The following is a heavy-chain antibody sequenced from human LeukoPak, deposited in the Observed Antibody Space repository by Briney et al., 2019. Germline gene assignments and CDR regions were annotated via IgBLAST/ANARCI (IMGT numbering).Heavy chain of an antibody. J-gene: IGHJ5*02. Sequence: SETLSLTCTVSGGSISSGDYYWSWIRQPPGKGLEWIGEINHSGSTNYNPSLKSRVTISVDTSKNQFSLKLSSVTAADTAVYYCARHVEYYDFWSGYYTYWFDPWGQGTPVTVSS. D-gene: IGHD3-3*01. CDR2: INHSGST. CDR3: ARHVEYYDFWSGYYTYWFDP. V-gene: IGHV4-39*01. CDR1: GGSISSGDYY.